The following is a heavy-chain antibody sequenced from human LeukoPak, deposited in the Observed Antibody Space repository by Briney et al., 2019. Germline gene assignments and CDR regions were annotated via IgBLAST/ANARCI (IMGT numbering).Heavy chain of an antibody. V-gene: IGHV5-51*01. J-gene: IGHJ3*02. D-gene: IGHD4-17*01. CDR1: GYSFTSYW. CDR2: IYPGDSDT. CDR3: AMTTDYGDYDPSRRGAFDI. Sequence: KDGESLKISCKGSGYSFTSYWIGWVRQMPGKGLEWMGIIYPGDSDTRYSPSFQGQVTISADKSISTAYLQWSSLKASDTAMYYCAMTTDYGDYDPSRRGAFDIWGQGTMVTVSS.